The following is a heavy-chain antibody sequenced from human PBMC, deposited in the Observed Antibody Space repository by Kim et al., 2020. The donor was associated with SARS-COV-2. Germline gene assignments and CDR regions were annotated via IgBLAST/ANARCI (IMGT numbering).Heavy chain of an antibody. V-gene: IGHV4-39*01. Sequence: SETLSLTCTVSGGSISSSSYYWGWIRQPPGKGLEWIGSIYYSGSTYYNPSLKSRVTISVDTSKNQFSLKLSSVTAADTAVYYCRGSYYRMDYFDYWGQGTLVTVSS. CDR1: GGSISSSSYY. J-gene: IGHJ4*02. CDR2: IYYSGST. CDR3: RGSYYRMDYFDY. D-gene: IGHD1-26*01.